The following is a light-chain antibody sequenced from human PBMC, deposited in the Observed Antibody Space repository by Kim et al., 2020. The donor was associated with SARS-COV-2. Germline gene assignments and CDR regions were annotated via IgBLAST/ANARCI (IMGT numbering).Light chain of an antibody. CDR1: QSVLSIFNNKDY. V-gene: IGKV4-1*01. CDR3: HQYYTTPQT. Sequence: DIVMTQSPDSLAVSLGERATINCKSSQSVLSIFNNKDYLSWYQQKPGQPPKLLIHWASTRESGVPDRFSGSGSGTDFTLTISSLQAEDVAVYYCHQYYTTPQTFGQGAKVDIK. J-gene: IGKJ1*01. CDR2: WAS.